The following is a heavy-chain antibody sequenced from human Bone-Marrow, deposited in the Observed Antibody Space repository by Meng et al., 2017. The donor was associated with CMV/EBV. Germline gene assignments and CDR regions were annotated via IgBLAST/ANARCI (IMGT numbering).Heavy chain of an antibody. CDR2: ISSSGSII. CDR3: ARPWYSSGWIDY. Sequence: SLKISCAASGFTFSSYEMNWVRQAPGKGLEWISYISSSGSIIYYADSVKGRFTISRDNAKNSLYLQMNSLRAEDTAVYYCARPWYSSGWIDYWGQGTLVTVSS. D-gene: IGHD6-19*01. J-gene: IGHJ4*02. CDR1: GFTFSSYE. V-gene: IGHV3-48*03.